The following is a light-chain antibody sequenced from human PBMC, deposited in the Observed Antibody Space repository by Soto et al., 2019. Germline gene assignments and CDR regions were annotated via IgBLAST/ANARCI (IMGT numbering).Light chain of an antibody. J-gene: IGKJ4*01. CDR3: QQRSNWPLT. V-gene: IGKV3-11*01. CDR2: DAS. CDR1: QSVSSY. Sequence: EIVLTQSPATLSLSPGERATLSCRASQSVSSYLAWYQQKPCQAPRLLIYDASNRATGIPARFRGSGSGTDFTLTISSLEPEDFAVYYCQQRSNWPLTFGGGTKVAIK.